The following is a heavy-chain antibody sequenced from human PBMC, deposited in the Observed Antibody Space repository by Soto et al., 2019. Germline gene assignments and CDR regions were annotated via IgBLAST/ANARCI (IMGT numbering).Heavy chain of an antibody. CDR1: GFTFSRYD. CDR2: ISYDGSNK. J-gene: IGHJ4*02. CDR3: ARTAAEFDY. Sequence: QVQLVESGGGVVQPGRSLRLSCAASGFTFSRYDMHWVRQAPGKGLEWVAVISYDGSNKYYADSVKGRFTISRDNSKNTLYLQMNSLRAEDTAVYYCARTAAEFDYWGQGTLVTVSS. D-gene: IGHD6-13*01. V-gene: IGHV3-30*03.